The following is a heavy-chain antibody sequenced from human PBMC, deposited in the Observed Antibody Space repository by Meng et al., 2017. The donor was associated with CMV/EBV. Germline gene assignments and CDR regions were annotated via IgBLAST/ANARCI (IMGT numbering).Heavy chain of an antibody. J-gene: IGHJ4*02. CDR3: ARVAIFGVALDY. CDR2: ISYDGSNK. V-gene: IGHV3-30-3*01. D-gene: IGHD3-3*01. CDR1: GFTFSSYA. Sequence: GESLKISCAASGFTFSSYAMHWVRQAPGKGLEWVAVISYDGSNKYYADSVKGRFTISRDNSKNTLYLQMNSLRAEDTAVYYCARVAIFGVALDYWGRGTLVTVSS.